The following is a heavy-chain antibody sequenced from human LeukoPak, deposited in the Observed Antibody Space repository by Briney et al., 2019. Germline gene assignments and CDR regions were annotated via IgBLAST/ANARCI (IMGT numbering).Heavy chain of an antibody. J-gene: IGHJ3*02. V-gene: IGHV4-59*01. CDR3: ARDRMYDFWSGYSHDAFDI. CDR2: IYYSGST. Sequence: SETLSLXCTVSGGSISSYYWSWIRQPPGKGLEWIGYIYYSGSTNYNPSLKGRVTISVDTSKNQFSLKLSSVTAADTAVYYCARDRMYDFWSGYSHDAFDIWGQGTMVTVSS. CDR1: GGSISSYY. D-gene: IGHD3-3*01.